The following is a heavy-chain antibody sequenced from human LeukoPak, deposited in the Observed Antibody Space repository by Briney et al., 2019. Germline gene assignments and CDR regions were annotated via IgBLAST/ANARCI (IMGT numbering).Heavy chain of an antibody. V-gene: IGHV3-7*01. D-gene: IGHD4-17*01. Sequence: GGSLRLSCAASGFTFTGFWIGWVRQAPGKGLEWVAHIKQDGSEKYYVESVKGRFTISRDNARNLVFLQMSSLRAEDTAMYYCARGNFGDYDWGQGTLVTVSS. CDR1: GFTFTGFW. J-gene: IGHJ4*02. CDR3: ARGNFGDYD. CDR2: IKQDGSEK.